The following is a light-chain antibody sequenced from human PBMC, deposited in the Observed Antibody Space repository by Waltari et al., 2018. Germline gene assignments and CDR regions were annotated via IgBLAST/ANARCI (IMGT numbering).Light chain of an antibody. V-gene: IGLV3-1*01. CDR3: QTWDSGTVL. CDR2: QDN. Sequence: SYELIQPASVSVSPGQTASITCSGDTLGDKYACWFQQKPGQSPILVIYQDNKRPSGIPERFSGSNSGDTSTLTISGTQPMDEADYYCQTWDSGTVLFGGGTELTVL. CDR1: TLGDKY. J-gene: IGLJ2*01.